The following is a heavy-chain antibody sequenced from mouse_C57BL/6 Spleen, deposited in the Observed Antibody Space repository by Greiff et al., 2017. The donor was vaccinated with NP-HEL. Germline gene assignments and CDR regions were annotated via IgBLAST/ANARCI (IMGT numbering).Heavy chain of an antibody. D-gene: IGHD1-1*01. CDR1: GFTFSDYG. Sequence: EVQRVESGGGLVKPGGSLKLSCAASGFTFSDYGMHWVRQAPEKGLEWVAYISSGSSTIYYADTVKGRFTISRDNAKNTLFLQMTSLRSEDTAMYYCARMGIYYYGSSYWYFDVWGTGTTVTVSS. J-gene: IGHJ1*03. V-gene: IGHV5-17*01. CDR3: ARMGIYYYGSSYWYFDV. CDR2: ISSGSSTI.